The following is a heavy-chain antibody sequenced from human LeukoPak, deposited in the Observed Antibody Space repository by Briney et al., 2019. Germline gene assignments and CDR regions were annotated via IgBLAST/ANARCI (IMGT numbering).Heavy chain of an antibody. CDR2: MSDDGTVT. D-gene: IGHD6-25*01. J-gene: IGHJ4*02. V-gene: IGHV3-74*01. Sequence: GGSLRLSCEVSGLPFSRSWMHWVRQLPGRGLMWVSSMSDDGTVTTYADSVKGRFIISRDNAKNTLYLQLNSLRGEDTAVYYCTPPPRIAAVDYWGQGTLVTVSS. CDR3: TPPPRIAAVDY. CDR1: GLPFSRSW.